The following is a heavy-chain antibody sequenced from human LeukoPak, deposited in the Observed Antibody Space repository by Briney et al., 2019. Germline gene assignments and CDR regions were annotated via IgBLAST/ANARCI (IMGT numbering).Heavy chain of an antibody. CDR1: GYTFTCYY. J-gene: IGHJ4*02. V-gene: IGHV1-2*02. D-gene: IGHD6-19*01. CDR2: INPNSGGT. CDR3: ARDGGIAVAASHLDY. Sequence: ASVKVSCKASGYTFTCYYMHWVRQAPGQGLEWMGWINPNSGGTNYAQKFQGRVTMTRDTSISTAYMELSRLRSDDTAVYYCARDGGIAVAASHLDYWGQGTLVTVSS.